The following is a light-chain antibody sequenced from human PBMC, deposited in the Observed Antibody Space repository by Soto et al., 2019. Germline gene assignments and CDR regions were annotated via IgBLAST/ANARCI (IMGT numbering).Light chain of an antibody. CDR1: SSDVGVYNF. Sequence: QSVLTQPPSASGSPGQSVTISCTGTSSDVGVYNFVSWYQQHPGKAPKLMIFEVNKRPSGVPDRFSGSKSGNTASLSVSGLQAEDEADYYCSSYAGTNVVFGGGTKLTVL. J-gene: IGLJ2*01. V-gene: IGLV2-8*01. CDR3: SSYAGTNVV. CDR2: EVN.